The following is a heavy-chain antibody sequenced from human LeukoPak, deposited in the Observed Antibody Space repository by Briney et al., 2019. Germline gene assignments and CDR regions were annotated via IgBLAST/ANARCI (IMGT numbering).Heavy chain of an antibody. CDR2: INPNSGGT. CDR1: GYTFTGYY. D-gene: IGHD2-15*01. Sequence: EASVKVSCKASGYTFTGYYMHWVRQAPGQGLEWMGWINPNSGGTNYAQKFQGRVTMTRDTSISTAYMELSRLRSDDTAVYYCARDGIYCSGGSCPFDPWGQGILVTVSS. V-gene: IGHV1-2*02. J-gene: IGHJ5*02. CDR3: ARDGIYCSGGSCPFDP.